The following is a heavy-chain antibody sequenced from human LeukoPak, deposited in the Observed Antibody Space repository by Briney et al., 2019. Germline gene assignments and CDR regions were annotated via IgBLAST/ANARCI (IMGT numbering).Heavy chain of an antibody. CDR3: ARTTVTTFDAFDI. J-gene: IGHJ3*02. CDR1: GYTFTSYA. Sequence: ASVKVSCKASGYTFTSYAMHWVRQAPGQRLEWMGWISAGNGDTKYSQEFQGRVTITRDTSASTAYMELSSLRSEDMAVYYCARTTVTTFDAFDIWGQGTMVTVSS. D-gene: IGHD4-17*01. V-gene: IGHV1-3*03. CDR2: ISAGNGDT.